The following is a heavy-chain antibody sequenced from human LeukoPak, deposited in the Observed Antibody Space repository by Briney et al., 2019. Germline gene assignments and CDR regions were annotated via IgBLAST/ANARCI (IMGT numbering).Heavy chain of an antibody. CDR3: AKASVYGDYEY. Sequence: GGSLRLSCAAAGVTFSSYAMSWVRQAPGKGLEWVSAISGSGGSTYYADSVKGRFTISRDNSKNTLYLQMNSLRAEDTAVYYCAKASVYGDYEYWGQGTLVTVSS. CDR2: ISGSGGST. J-gene: IGHJ4*02. V-gene: IGHV3-23*01. CDR1: GVTFSSYA. D-gene: IGHD4-17*01.